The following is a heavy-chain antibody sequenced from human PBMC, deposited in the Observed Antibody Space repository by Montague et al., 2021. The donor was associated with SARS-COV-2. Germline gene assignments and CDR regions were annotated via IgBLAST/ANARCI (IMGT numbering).Heavy chain of an antibody. J-gene: IGHJ6*02. V-gene: IGHV4-39*01. CDR3: ARHGRTRIAMIVVVIGYLDV. D-gene: IGHD3-22*01. CDR2: IYNSGST. Sequence: SETLSLTCTVSGGSISSSSYYWGWIRQPAGKGLEWIGSIYNSGSTYYNPSLKRRVTISVDTSKNQYSLKLSSVTAADTAVYYCARHGRTRIAMIVVVIGYLDVWGQGTMVTVSS. CDR1: GGSISSSSYY.